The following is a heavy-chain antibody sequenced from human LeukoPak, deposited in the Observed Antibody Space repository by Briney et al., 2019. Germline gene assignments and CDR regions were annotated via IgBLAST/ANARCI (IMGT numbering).Heavy chain of an antibody. V-gene: IGHV4-61*08. J-gene: IGHJ2*01. CDR1: GGSISSGGYY. CDR2: IYYSGST. D-gene: IGHD6-13*01. Sequence: SETLSLTCTVSGGSISSGGYYWSWIRQHPGKGLKWIGYIYYSGSTNYNPSLKSRVTISVDTSKNQFSLKLSSVTAADTAVYYCARVDGIAAAYWYFDLWGRGTLVTVSS. CDR3: ARVDGIAAAYWYFDL.